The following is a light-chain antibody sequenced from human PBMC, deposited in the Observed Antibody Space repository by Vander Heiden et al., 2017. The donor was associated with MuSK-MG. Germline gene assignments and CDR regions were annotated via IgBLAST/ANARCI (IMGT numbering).Light chain of an antibody. Sequence: DIQMTQSPSSLSASVGDRVTITCRASQSISSYLNWYQQKPGKAPKLLIYAASSLQSGVPSRFSGSGSGTDFTLTISSRQPEDFATYYCQQSYGTLIFTFGPGTKVEIK. CDR3: QQSYGTLIFT. V-gene: IGKV1-39*01. CDR1: QSISSY. J-gene: IGKJ3*01. CDR2: AAS.